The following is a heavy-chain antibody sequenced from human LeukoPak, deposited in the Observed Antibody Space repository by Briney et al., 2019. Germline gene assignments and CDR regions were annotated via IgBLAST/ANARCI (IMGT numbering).Heavy chain of an antibody. Sequence: SVKLPCKASGGTFSSYAISWVRQAPGQGLEWLGGIIPIFGTANYAQKFQGRVTITADESTSTAYMELSSLRSEDTAVYYCARERGDCSGGSCYVDAFDIWGQGTMVTVSS. CDR2: IIPIFGTA. V-gene: IGHV1-69*13. J-gene: IGHJ3*02. D-gene: IGHD2-15*01. CDR1: GGTFSSYA. CDR3: ARERGDCSGGSCYVDAFDI.